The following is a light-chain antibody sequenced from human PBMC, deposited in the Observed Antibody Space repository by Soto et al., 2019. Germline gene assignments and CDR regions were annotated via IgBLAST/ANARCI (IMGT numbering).Light chain of an antibody. J-gene: IGKJ1*01. V-gene: IGKV3-11*01. CDR2: DAS. CDR1: QSVSSY. Sequence: EIVLTQSPATLSLSPGERATLSCRASQSVSSYLAWYQQKPGQAPRLLTYDASNRATGIPARFSGSGSGPDFTLTISSLEPEDFAVYYCQQRSNWWTFGQGTKVEIK. CDR3: QQRSNWWT.